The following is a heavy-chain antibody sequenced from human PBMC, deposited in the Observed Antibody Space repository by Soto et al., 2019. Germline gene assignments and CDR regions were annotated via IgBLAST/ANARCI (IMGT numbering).Heavy chain of an antibody. V-gene: IGHV3-23*01. CDR2: ISGSGGST. D-gene: IGHD5-18*01. Sequence: GGSLRLSCAASGFTFSSYGMSWVRQAPGKGLEWVSGISGSGGSTYYADSVTGRFTVSRDNSKNTLYLQMNSLRAEDTAVYYCAKGQIQLWLFYFDYWGQGALVTVSS. J-gene: IGHJ4*02. CDR3: AKGQIQLWLFYFDY. CDR1: GFTFSSYG.